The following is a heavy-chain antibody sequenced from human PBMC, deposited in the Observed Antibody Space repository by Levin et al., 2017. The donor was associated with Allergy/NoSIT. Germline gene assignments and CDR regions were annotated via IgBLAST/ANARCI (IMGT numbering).Heavy chain of an antibody. V-gene: IGHV3-64D*06. CDR2: ISSNGGST. Sequence: GESLKISCSASGFTFSSYAMHWVRQAPGKGLEYVSAISSNGGSTYYADSVKGRFTISRDNSKNTLYLQMSSLRAEDTAVYYCVKEVYDYSNYFSYWGQGTLVTVSS. J-gene: IGHJ4*02. D-gene: IGHD4-11*01. CDR3: VKEVYDYSNYFSY. CDR1: GFTFSSYA.